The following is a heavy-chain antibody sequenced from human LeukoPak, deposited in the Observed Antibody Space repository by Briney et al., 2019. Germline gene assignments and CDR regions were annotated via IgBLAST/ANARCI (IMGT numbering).Heavy chain of an antibody. V-gene: IGHV3-30-3*01. CDR1: GFTFSSYA. CDR3: ATYSVGTAHYYFDY. Sequence: GGSLRLSCAASGFTFSSYAMHWVRQAPGKGLEWVAVISYDGSNKYYAGSVKGRFTISRDNSKNTLYLQMHNLRVEDTSVYYCATYSVGTAHYYFDYWGQGTLVTVSS. D-gene: IGHD1-26*01. CDR2: ISYDGSNK. J-gene: IGHJ4*02.